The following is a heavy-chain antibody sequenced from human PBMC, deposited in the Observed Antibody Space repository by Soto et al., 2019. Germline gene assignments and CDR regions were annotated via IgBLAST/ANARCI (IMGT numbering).Heavy chain of an antibody. J-gene: IGHJ4*02. CDR2: ISYVGSDK. Sequence: QVQLVESGGGVVQPGRSLRLSCAASGFTFSSYAMQWVRQAPGKGLEWVAVISYVGSDKYYADSVKGRFTISRDNSKNTLNLQMNSLRADDTAVYYCAKALGELSPESYDYWGQGTLITVSS. CDR1: GFTFSSYA. D-gene: IGHD3-16*02. V-gene: IGHV3-30*18. CDR3: AKALGELSPESYDY.